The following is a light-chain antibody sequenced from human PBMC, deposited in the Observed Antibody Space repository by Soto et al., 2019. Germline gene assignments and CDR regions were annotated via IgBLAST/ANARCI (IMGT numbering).Light chain of an antibody. CDR1: QSVSSSY. V-gene: IGKV3-20*01. Sequence: EIVLTQSPCTLSLSPGERATLSCRASQSVSSSYLAWYQQKPGQAPRLLIYGASSRATGIPDRFSGSGSGTDFTLTISRLEPEDFAVYSCQQYGTSPQTFGQGTKVDIK. J-gene: IGKJ1*01. CDR3: QQYGTSPQT. CDR2: GAS.